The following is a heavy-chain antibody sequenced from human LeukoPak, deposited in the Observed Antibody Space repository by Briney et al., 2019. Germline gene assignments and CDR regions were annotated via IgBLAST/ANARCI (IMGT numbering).Heavy chain of an antibody. CDR3: AKGDNNILTGYYNSFDS. CDR2: ISGSGIST. V-gene: IGHV3-23*01. J-gene: IGHJ4*02. Sequence: GGSLRLSCAASGFTFSDYAMTWIRQAPGKGLEWVSTISGSGISTYFADSVKGRFTISRDNSRNTLFLQMDSLRAEDTALFYCAKGDNNILTGYYNSFDSWGQGTLATVSS. D-gene: IGHD3-9*01. CDR1: GFTFSDYA.